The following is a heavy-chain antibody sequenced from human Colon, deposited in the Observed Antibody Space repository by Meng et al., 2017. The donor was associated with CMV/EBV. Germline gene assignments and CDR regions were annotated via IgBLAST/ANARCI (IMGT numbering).Heavy chain of an antibody. V-gene: IGHV1-69*10. CDR3: ARDRGDSGSYSHYYYGMDV. CDR1: GGTFSSYA. Sequence: SVQVSCKASGGTFSSYAIIWVRQAPGQGLEWMGGIIPILGIVNYAQKFQGRVTITADKSTSTAYMELSSLRSEDTAVYYCARDRGDSGSYSHYYYGMDVWGQGTTVTVSS. D-gene: IGHD1-26*01. J-gene: IGHJ6*02. CDR2: IIPILGIV.